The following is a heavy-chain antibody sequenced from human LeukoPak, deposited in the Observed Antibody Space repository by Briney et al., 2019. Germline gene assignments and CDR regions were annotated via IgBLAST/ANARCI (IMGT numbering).Heavy chain of an antibody. CDR2: IRYDGSNK. CDR3: AKDQRSTGYYLDY. D-gene: IGHD3-22*01. J-gene: IGHJ4*02. CDR1: GFTFSSYG. V-gene: IGHV3-30*02. Sequence: PGGSLRLSCAASGFTFSSYGMHWVRQAPGKGLEWVAFIRYDGSNKYYTDSVKGRFTISRDNSKNTLYLQMNSLRAEDTSLYYCAKDQRSTGYYLDYWGQGTLVTVSS.